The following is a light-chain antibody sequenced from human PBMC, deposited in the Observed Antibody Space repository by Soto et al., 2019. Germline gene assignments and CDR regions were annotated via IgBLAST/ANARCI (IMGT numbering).Light chain of an antibody. Sequence: QSALTQPASVSGSPGQSITISCTGASSDVGNYNYVSWYQQHPGKAPKLIIYEVNKRPSGVPDRFSGSKSGNSASLTVSGLQAEDEADYYCSSYAGINNCVFGTGTKVTVL. CDR1: SSDVGNYNY. CDR2: EVN. V-gene: IGLV2-8*01. CDR3: SSYAGINNCV. J-gene: IGLJ1*01.